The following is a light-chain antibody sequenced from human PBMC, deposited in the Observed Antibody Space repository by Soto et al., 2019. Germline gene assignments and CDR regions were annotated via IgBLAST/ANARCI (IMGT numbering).Light chain of an antibody. V-gene: IGKV3D-15*01. J-gene: IGKJ5*01. CDR3: QQRNIWPPVT. CDR2: GAF. CDR1: QSVSSN. Sequence: EIVMTQSPATLSVSPGERSTLSCRASQSVSSNLAWYQQKPGQAPTLXXYGAFNRATGIPARFSGSGSGTDFTLTINSLETEDFAVYYCQQRNIWPPVTFGQGTRLEIK.